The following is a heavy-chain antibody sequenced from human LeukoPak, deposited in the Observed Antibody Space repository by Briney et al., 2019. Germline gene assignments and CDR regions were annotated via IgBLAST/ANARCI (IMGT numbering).Heavy chain of an antibody. Sequence: ASVKVSCKASGGTFSSYAISWVRQAPGQGLEWMGGIIPIFGTANYAQKFQGRVTITADESASTAYMELSSLRSEDTAVYYCARDIDSLPSNWFDPWGQGTLVTVSS. CDR3: ARDIDSLPSNWFDP. CDR1: GGTFSSYA. D-gene: IGHD5/OR15-5a*01. V-gene: IGHV1-69*13. CDR2: IIPIFGTA. J-gene: IGHJ5*02.